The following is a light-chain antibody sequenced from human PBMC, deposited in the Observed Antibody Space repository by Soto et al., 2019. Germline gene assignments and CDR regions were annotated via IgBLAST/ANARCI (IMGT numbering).Light chain of an antibody. CDR3: QQRSNWPPNT. Sequence: EIVLTQSPATLSLSRGERATRSCRASQSVSSYLAWYQQKPGQAPRLLIYDASNRATGIPARFSGSGSGTDLTLTISSLEPEDFAVYYCQQRSNWPPNTFGQGTRWRL. V-gene: IGKV3-11*01. CDR2: DAS. CDR1: QSVSSY. J-gene: IGKJ5*01.